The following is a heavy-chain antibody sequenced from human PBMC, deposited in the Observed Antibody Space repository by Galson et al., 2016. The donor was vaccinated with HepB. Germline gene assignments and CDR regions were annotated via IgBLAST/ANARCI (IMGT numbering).Heavy chain of an antibody. J-gene: IGHJ3*02. CDR3: AREGYSRGHCGAFDI. Sequence: SLRLSCAASGFTSEFTAEFSFGSYPMTWVRQAPGKGLEWVSTINSIGDFTHYADSVKGRFTISRDNSKNTLYLQMNRLRADDTALYFCAREGYSRGHCGAFDIWGRGTVVAVSS. CDR2: INSIGDFT. V-gene: IGHV3-23*01. D-gene: IGHD6-19*01. CDR1: GFTSEFTAEFSFGSYP.